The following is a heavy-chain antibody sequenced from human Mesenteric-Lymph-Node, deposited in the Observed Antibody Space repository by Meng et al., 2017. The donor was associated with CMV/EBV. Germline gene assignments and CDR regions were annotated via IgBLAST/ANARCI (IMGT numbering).Heavy chain of an antibody. J-gene: IGHJ4*02. CDR2: IHHSGST. CDR3: ARRYYGDYYFDY. V-gene: IGHV4-39*01. D-gene: IGHD3-10*01. Sequence: CTVSGGSISSSRYYWGWSRQPPGKGLEWIGSIHHSGSTYYNPSLKSRVTISVDTSKNQFSLKLSSVTAADTAVYYCARRYYGDYYFDYWGQGTLVTVSS. CDR1: GGSISSSRYY.